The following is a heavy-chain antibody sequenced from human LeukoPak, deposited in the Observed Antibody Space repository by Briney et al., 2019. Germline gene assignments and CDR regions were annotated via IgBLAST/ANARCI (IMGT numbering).Heavy chain of an antibody. V-gene: IGHV1-18*01. CDR1: GYTFTSYG. J-gene: IGHJ6*03. Sequence: GASVKVSCKASGYTFTSYGISWVRQAPGQRLEWMGWISACNGNTNYAQKLQGRVTMTTDTSTSTAYMELRSLRSDDTAVYYCARDDYSNGHYYYYYMDVWGKGTTVTVSS. CDR3: ARDDYSNGHYYYYYMDV. D-gene: IGHD4-11*01. CDR2: ISACNGNT.